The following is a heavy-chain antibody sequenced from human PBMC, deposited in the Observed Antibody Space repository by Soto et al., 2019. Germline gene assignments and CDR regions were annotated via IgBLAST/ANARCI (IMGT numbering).Heavy chain of an antibody. Sequence: GGSLRLSCAASGFTFSSYAMSWVRQAPGKGLEWVSAISGSGGSTYYADSVKGRFTISRDNSKNTLYLQMNSLRAEDTAVYYCAKVYDSSGYYSYGMDVWGQGTTVTAP. D-gene: IGHD3-22*01. J-gene: IGHJ6*02. CDR2: ISGSGGST. V-gene: IGHV3-23*01. CDR3: AKVYDSSGYYSYGMDV. CDR1: GFTFSSYA.